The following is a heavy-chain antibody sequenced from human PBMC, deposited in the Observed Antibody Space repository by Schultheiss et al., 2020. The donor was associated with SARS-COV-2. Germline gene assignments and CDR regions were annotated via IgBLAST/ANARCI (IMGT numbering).Heavy chain of an antibody. CDR2: IYYSGST. CDR1: GGSVSSGSYY. Sequence: SQTLSLTCTVSGGSVSSGSYYWSWIRQPPGKGLEWIGYIYYSGSTKYNPSLNSRVTISQDTSKNQFSLKLNSVTAADTAVYYCARDFQQLGHFDYWGQGTLVTVSS. D-gene: IGHD6-13*01. V-gene: IGHV4-61*01. J-gene: IGHJ4*02. CDR3: ARDFQQLGHFDY.